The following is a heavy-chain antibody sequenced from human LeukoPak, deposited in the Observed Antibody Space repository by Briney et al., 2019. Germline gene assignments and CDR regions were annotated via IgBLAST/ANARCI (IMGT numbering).Heavy chain of an antibody. D-gene: IGHD3-16*01. V-gene: IGHV4-34*01. Sequence: SETLSLTCAVYGGSFSGYYWTWIRQPPGKGLEWIWEINHSGMSAYDPSLKSRVIISVDTSKKQFSLKLTSVTAADTAIYYCARHRWTIEVETSLGRGLGGWFDPWGQGSLVTVSS. CDR3: ARHRWTIEVETSLGRGLGGWFDP. J-gene: IGHJ5*02. CDR2: INHSGMS. CDR1: GGSFSGYY.